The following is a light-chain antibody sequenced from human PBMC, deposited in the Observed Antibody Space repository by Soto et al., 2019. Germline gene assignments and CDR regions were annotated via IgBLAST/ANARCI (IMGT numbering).Light chain of an antibody. CDR3: SSYAGSNNLV. Sequence: ALTQPPSASGSPGQSVTISCTGTSSDVGGYHYVSWYQQHPGKAPKLMIHEVTKRPSGVPDRFSGSKSGNTASLTVSGLQGEDEADYYCSSYAGSNNLVFGGGTKLTVL. CDR1: SSDVGGYHY. J-gene: IGLJ2*01. V-gene: IGLV2-8*01. CDR2: EVT.